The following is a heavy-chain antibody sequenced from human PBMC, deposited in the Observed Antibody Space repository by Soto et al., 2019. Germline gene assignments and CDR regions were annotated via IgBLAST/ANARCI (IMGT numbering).Heavy chain of an antibody. J-gene: IGHJ5*02. Sequence: GDSVKVCCKASGCAFSSYAISWVRQAPGQRLEWMGGIIPIFGTANYAQKFQGRVTITADESTSTAYMELSSLRSEDTAVYYCARDKSGSGLNWFDPWGQGTLVTVSS. V-gene: IGHV1-69*13. CDR2: IIPIFGTA. D-gene: IGHD2-15*01. CDR3: ARDKSGSGLNWFDP. CDR1: GCAFSSYA.